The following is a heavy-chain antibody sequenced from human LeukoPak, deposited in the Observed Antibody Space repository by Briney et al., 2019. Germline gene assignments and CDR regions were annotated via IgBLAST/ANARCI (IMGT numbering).Heavy chain of an antibody. CDR3: ASYSAGSSWPFDY. D-gene: IGHD6-13*01. CDR1: GGSFSGYY. J-gene: IGHJ4*02. CDR2: INHSGST. Sequence: SETLSLTCAVYGGSFSGYYWSWIRQPPGKGLEWIGEINHSGSTNYNPSLKSRVTISVDTSKNQLSLKLSSVTAADTAVYYCASYSAGSSWPFDYWGQGTLVTVSS. V-gene: IGHV4-34*01.